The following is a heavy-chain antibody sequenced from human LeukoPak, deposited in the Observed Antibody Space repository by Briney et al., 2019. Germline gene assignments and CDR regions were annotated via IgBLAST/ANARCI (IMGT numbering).Heavy chain of an antibody. CDR3: ARAVSQLVGPYNWFDP. V-gene: IGHV4-39*07. CDR1: GGSISSSSYY. D-gene: IGHD6-6*01. CDR2: IYYSGST. Sequence: SETPSLTCTVSGGSISSSSYYWGWIRQPPGKGLEWIGSIYYSGSTYYNPSLKSRVTISVDTSKNQFSLKLSSVTAADTAVYYCARAVSQLVGPYNWFDPWGQGTLVTVSS. J-gene: IGHJ5*02.